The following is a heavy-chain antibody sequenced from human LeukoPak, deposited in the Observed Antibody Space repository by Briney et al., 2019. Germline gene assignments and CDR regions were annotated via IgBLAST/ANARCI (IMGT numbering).Heavy chain of an antibody. J-gene: IGHJ4*02. CDR1: GYXFTSQW. D-gene: IGHD4-17*01. V-gene: IGHV5-51*01. Sequence: GESLKISCNASGYXFTSQWIGWVRQMPGKGLEWMGIIYPGDSETRYSPSFQGQVTISADKSISTAYLQWSSLKATDTAMYFCARKHDYGDFPFDYWGQGALVTVSS. CDR2: IYPGDSET. CDR3: ARKHDYGDFPFDY.